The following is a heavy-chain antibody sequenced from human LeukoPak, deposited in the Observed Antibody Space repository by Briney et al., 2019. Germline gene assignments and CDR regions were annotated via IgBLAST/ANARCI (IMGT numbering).Heavy chain of an antibody. CDR1: GGSISSSY. V-gene: IGHV4-59*06. D-gene: IGHD6-13*01. CDR3: ARAIAAAGTRFDP. J-gene: IGHJ5*02. Sequence: PSETLSLTCTVSGGSISSSYWSWIRQPPGKGLEWIGYIYYSGSTYYNPSLKSRVTISVDTSKNQFSLKLSSVTAADTAVYYCARAIAAAGTRFDPWGQGTLVTVSS. CDR2: IYYSGST.